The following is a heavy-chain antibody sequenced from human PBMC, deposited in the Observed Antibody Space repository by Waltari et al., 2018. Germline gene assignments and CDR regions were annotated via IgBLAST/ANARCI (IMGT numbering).Heavy chain of an antibody. Sequence: EVQLVQSGAEVKKPGESLRISCKGSGYNFTTYWISWVRQMPGKGLEWMGSMDPNDSYNNYRPSFQGHVTISGDKSINTAYLQWSRLRASDTAIYYCARHPVYWDQGHNYGLDVWGQGTTVTVSS. CDR1: GYNFTTYW. CDR2: MDPNDSYN. V-gene: IGHV5-10-1*03. D-gene: IGHD1-26*01. CDR3: ARHPVYWDQGHNYGLDV. J-gene: IGHJ6*02.